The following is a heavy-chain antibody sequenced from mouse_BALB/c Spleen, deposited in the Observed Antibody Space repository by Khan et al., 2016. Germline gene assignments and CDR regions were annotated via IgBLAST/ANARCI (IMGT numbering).Heavy chain of an antibody. D-gene: IGHD2-3*01. CDR2: INPSTGYT. J-gene: IGHJ1*01. CDR1: GYTFTSYW. V-gene: IGHV1-7*01. CDR3: ANGYYEYFDV. Sequence: QIQLVQSGAELAKPGASVKMSCKASGYTFTSYWMHWVKQRPGQGLEWIGYINPSTGYTEYNQKFKDKATLTADKSSSTAYMQLSSLTSEDSAVYYCANGYYEYFDVWGAGTTVTVSS.